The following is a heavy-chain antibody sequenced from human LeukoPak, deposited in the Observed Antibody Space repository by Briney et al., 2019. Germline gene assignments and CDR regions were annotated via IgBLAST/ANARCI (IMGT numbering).Heavy chain of an antibody. V-gene: IGHV1-69*13. Sequence: SVKVSCKASGYTFTSYGISWVRQAPGQGLEWMGGIIPIFGTANYAQKFQGRVTITADESTSTAYMELSSLRSEDTAVYYCARSPPWANTAMVTRYFDYWSQGTLVTVSS. D-gene: IGHD5-18*01. CDR3: ARSPPWANTAMVTRYFDY. CDR1: GYTFTSYG. CDR2: IIPIFGTA. J-gene: IGHJ4*02.